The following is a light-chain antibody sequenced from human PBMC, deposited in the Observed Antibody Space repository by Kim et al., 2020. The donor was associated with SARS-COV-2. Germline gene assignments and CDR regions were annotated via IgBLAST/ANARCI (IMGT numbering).Light chain of an antibody. V-gene: IGLV1-44*01. CDR3: AAWDGGLNGPV. Sequence: GQRVTISCSGSSSNIGSNLVNWYLQLPGAAPKLLICFNDQRPSGVPDRFSASKSGTSASLTISGLHSEDEGDYYCAAWDGGLNGPVFGGGTKVTVL. J-gene: IGLJ3*02. CDR1: SSNIGSNL. CDR2: FND.